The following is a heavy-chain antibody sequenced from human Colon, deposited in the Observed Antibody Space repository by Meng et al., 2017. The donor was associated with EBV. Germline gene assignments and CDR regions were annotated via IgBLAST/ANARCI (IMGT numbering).Heavy chain of an antibody. D-gene: IGHD2-2*01. CDR3: ARGELLWDY. CDR1: GDAISSGEYF. Sequence: HVPLEEPGPGLVTPSQNLSLTCPVSGDAISSGEYFWSWIRQPPGKGLEWIGYMDYRGSTFYNPSLKSRVTISVDTSKNQFSLKLSSVIAADTAVYFCARGELLWDYWGQGTLVTVSS. J-gene: IGHJ4*02. CDR2: MDYRGST. V-gene: IGHV4-30-4*01.